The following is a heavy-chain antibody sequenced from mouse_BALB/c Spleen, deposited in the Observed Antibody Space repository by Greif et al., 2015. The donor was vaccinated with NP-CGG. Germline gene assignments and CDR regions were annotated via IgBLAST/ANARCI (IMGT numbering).Heavy chain of an antibody. CDR2: IDPANGNT. V-gene: IGHV14-3*02. CDR1: GFNIKDTY. Sequence: VQLQQPGAELVKPGASVKLSCTASGFNIKDTYMHWVKQRPEQGLEWIGRIDPANGNTKYDPKFQGKATITADTSSNTAYLQLSSLTSEDTAVYYCARYYYFDYWGQGTTLTVSS. CDR3: ARYYYFDY. J-gene: IGHJ2*01.